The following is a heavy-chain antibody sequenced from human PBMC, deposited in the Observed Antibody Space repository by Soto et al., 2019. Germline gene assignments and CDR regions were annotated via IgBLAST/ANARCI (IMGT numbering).Heavy chain of an antibody. V-gene: IGHV3-21*01. CDR1: GFTFSSYS. CDR3: ASSGYSGYDPFDY. J-gene: IGHJ4*02. D-gene: IGHD5-12*01. Sequence: GGSLRLSCAASGFTFSSYSMNWVRQAPGKGLEWVSSISSSSSYIYYADSVKGRFTISRDNAKNSLYLQMNSLRAEDTAVYYCASSGYSGYDPFDYWGQGTLVTVSS. CDR2: ISSSSSYI.